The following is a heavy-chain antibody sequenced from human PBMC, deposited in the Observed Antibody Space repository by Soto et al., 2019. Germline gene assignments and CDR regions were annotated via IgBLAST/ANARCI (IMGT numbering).Heavy chain of an antibody. CDR3: ARESIVATVMDV. CDR2: ISYDGSNK. V-gene: IGHV3-30-3*01. D-gene: IGHD5-12*01. J-gene: IGHJ6*02. CDR1: GFTFSSYA. Sequence: AGGSLRLSCAASGFTFSSYAMHWVRQAPGKGLEWVAVISYDGSNKYYADSVKGRFTISRDNSKNTLYLQMNSLRAEDTAVYYCARESIVATVMDVWGQGTTVTVSS.